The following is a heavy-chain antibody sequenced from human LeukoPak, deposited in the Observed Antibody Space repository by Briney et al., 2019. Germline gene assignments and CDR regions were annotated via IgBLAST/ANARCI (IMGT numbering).Heavy chain of an antibody. CDR2: ISPDSGGT. CDR1: GYTFIDYY. V-gene: IGHV1-2*02. CDR3: ATLGATNFDY. Sequence: WASVKVSCKASGYTFIDYYIHWVRQAPGQGLEFLGWISPDSGGTNYPQKFQGRVTLTRDTSISTAYMELSRLRSDDTAVYYCATLGATNFDYWGRGTLVTVSS. D-gene: IGHD1-26*01. J-gene: IGHJ4*02.